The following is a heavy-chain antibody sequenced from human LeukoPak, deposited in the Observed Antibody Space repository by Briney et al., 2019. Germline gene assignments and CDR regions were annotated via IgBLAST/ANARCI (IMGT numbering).Heavy chain of an antibody. Sequence: TLSLTCAVSGGSISSGGYSWSWIRQPPGKGLEWIGYIYHSGSAYYNPSLKSRVTISVDRSKNQFSLKLSSVPAADTAVYYCARAISGGAVGAFDIWGQGTMVTVSS. D-gene: IGHD2-21*01. CDR1: GGSISSGGYS. CDR2: IYHSGSA. J-gene: IGHJ3*02. CDR3: ARAISGGAVGAFDI. V-gene: IGHV4-30-2*01.